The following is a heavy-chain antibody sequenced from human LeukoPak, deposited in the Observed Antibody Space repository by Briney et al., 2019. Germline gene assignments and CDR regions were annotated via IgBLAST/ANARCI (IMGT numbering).Heavy chain of an antibody. Sequence: GASVKVSCKASGYTFTGYYMHWVRQAPGQGLEWMGWINPNSGGTNYAQKFQGRVTITADKSTSTAYMELSSLRSEDTAVYYCARGPLAGVNLFDPWGQGTLVTVSS. CDR2: INPNSGGT. D-gene: IGHD2-15*01. CDR3: ARGPLAGVNLFDP. J-gene: IGHJ5*02. V-gene: IGHV1-2*02. CDR1: GYTFTGYY.